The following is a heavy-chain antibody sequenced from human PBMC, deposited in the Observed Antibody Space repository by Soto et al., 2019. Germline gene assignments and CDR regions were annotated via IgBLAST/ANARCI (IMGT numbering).Heavy chain of an antibody. CDR1: GYTFTEND. Sequence: QVQLVQSGAEVKRPGASVKVSCNASGYTFTENDINWVRQATGQGLEWMGWMNPNSGNTGYAQKFQGRVTMTRDNSITTAYMELSSLRSEDTAVYFCVRAPLDYYSADYIDNWGQGTLVTVSS. V-gene: IGHV1-8*01. CDR3: VRAPLDYYSADYIDN. J-gene: IGHJ4*02. D-gene: IGHD2-21*01. CDR2: MNPNSGNT.